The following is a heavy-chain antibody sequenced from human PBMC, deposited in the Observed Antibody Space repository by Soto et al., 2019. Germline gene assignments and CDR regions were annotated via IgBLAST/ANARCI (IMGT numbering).Heavy chain of an antibody. D-gene: IGHD2-8*01. J-gene: IGHJ4*02. CDR3: AGGPKFVWNFFDH. V-gene: IGHV4-38-2*02. CDR1: GYSISNGYY. Sequence: SETLSLTCTVSGYSISNGYYWGWIRQPPGKGLEWIGSMYQSGSAYYNPSLKSRVTMSVDTSKNQISPKLSSVTAADTAVYYCAGGPKFVWNFFDHWGQGSLVTVSS. CDR2: MYQSGSA.